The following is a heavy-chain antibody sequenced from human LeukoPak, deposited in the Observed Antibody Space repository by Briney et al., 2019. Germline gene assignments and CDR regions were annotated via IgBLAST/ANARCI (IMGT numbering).Heavy chain of an antibody. CDR2: ISGSGGST. CDR3: ARERADYGGNFFDY. D-gene: IGHD4-23*01. J-gene: IGHJ4*02. Sequence: PGGSLGLSCAASGFTFSSYAMSWVRQAPGKGLEWVSAISGSGGSTYYADSVKGRFTISRDNSKNTLYLQMNSLRAEDTAVYYCARERADYGGNFFDYWGQGTLVTVSS. V-gene: IGHV3-23*01. CDR1: GFTFSSYA.